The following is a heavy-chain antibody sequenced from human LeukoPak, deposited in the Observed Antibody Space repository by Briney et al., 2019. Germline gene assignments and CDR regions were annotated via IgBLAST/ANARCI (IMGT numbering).Heavy chain of an antibody. D-gene: IGHD3-22*01. CDR3: ARDFHYYDSSGYFDY. V-gene: IGHV3-74*01. Sequence: KTGGSLRLSCAASGFTFSSYWMHWVRQAPGKGLVWVSRINSDGSSTSYADSVKGRFTISRDNAKNTLYLQMNSLRAEDTAVYYCARDFHYYDSSGYFDYWGQGTLVTVSS. J-gene: IGHJ4*02. CDR2: INSDGSST. CDR1: GFTFSSYW.